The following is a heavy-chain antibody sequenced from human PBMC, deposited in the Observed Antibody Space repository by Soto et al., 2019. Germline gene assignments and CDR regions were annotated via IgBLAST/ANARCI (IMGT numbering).Heavy chain of an antibody. D-gene: IGHD6-13*01. CDR3: ARHPERIAEVGGFDR. Sequence: EVQLVESGGGLVQPGGSLRLSCAASGFTFSSYSMNWVRQAPGKGLEWVSYISSSSSTIYYADSVKGRFTISRDNAKNSLYLQVNSLRGEDTAVYYCARHPERIAEVGGFDRWGQGTLVTVSS. V-gene: IGHV3-48*01. J-gene: IGHJ5*02. CDR2: ISSSSSTI. CDR1: GFTFSSYS.